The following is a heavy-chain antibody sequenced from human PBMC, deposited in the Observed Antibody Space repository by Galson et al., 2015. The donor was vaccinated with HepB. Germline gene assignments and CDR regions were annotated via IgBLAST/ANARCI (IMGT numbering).Heavy chain of an antibody. Sequence: SETLSLTCTVSGGSISSSSYYWGWIRQPPGKGLEWIGSIYYSGSTYYNPSLQSRVTISVDTSKNQFSLKLSSVTAADTAVYYCGGGPDGDYVWGSYRYSYFDYWGQGTLVTVSS. CDR1: GGSISSSSYY. J-gene: IGHJ4*02. CDR2: IYYSGST. V-gene: IGHV4-39*01. D-gene: IGHD3-16*02. CDR3: GGGPDGDYVWGSYRYSYFDY.